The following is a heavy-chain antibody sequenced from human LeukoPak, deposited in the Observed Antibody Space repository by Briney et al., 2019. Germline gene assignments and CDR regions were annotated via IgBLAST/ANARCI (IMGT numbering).Heavy chain of an antibody. V-gene: IGHV1-8*03. CDR3: ARGPFFDCSSTSCYGGGAYYYYYYMDV. CDR1: GYTFTSYD. CDR2: MNPNSGNT. Sequence: ASVKVSCKASGYTFTSYDINWVRQATGQGLEWMGWMNPNSGNTGYAQKFQGRVTITRNTSISTAYMELSSLRSEDTAVYYCARGPFFDCSSTSCYGGGAYYYYYYMDVWGKGTTVTVSS. D-gene: IGHD2-2*01. J-gene: IGHJ6*03.